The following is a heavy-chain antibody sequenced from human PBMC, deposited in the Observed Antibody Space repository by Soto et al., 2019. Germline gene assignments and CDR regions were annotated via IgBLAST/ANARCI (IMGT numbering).Heavy chain of an antibody. J-gene: IGHJ4*02. Sequence: GGSLRLSCAASGFTFSDYYMSWIRQAPGKGLEWVSYISSSSSYTNYADSVKGRFTISRDNAKNSLYLQMNSLRAEDTAVYYCARDSGSYYSFDYWGQGTLVTVSS. CDR3: ARDSGSYYSFDY. V-gene: IGHV3-11*06. CDR1: GFTFSDYY. CDR2: ISSSSSYT. D-gene: IGHD1-26*01.